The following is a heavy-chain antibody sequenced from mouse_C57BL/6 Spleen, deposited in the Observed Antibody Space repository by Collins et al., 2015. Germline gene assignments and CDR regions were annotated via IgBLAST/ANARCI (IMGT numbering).Heavy chain of an antibody. V-gene: IGHV5-12-2*01. D-gene: IGHD4-1*01. J-gene: IGHJ3*01. CDR1: GFTFSSYT. CDR2: ISNGGGST. CDR3: ARYSFWDGFAY. Sequence: EVQLVESGGDLVQPGGSLKLSCAASGFTFSSYTMSWVRQTPEKRLEWVAYISNGGGSTYYPDTVKGRFTISRDNAKNTLYLQMSSLKSEDTAMYYCARYSFWDGFAYWGQGTLVTVSA.